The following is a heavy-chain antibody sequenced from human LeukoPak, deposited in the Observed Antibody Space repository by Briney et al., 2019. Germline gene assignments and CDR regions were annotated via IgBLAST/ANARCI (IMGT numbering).Heavy chain of an antibody. V-gene: IGHV4-38-2*01. CDR3: ARGRGVDY. CDR2: IYYSGST. CDR1: GYSISSGYY. J-gene: IGHJ4*02. Sequence: SETLSLTCVVSGYSISSGYYWGWIRQPPGKGLEWIGSIYYSGSTYYNPSLKSRVTISVDTSKNQFSLRLSSVTAADTAVYYCARGRGVDYWGQGTLVTVSS.